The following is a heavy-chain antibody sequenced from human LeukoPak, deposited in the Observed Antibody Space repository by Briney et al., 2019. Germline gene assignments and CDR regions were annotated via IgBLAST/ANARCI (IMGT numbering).Heavy chain of an antibody. CDR3: ARDSDYYGSGSPYGMDV. J-gene: IGHJ6*02. CDR1: GFTFSDYY. CDR2: ISSSSSYT. D-gene: IGHD3-10*01. V-gene: IGHV3-11*05. Sequence: GGSLRLSCAASGFTFSDYYMSWIRQAPGKGLEWVSYISSSSSYTNYADSVKGRFTISRDNAKNSLYLQMNSLRAEDTAVYYCARDSDYYGSGSPYGMDVWGQGTTVTVSS.